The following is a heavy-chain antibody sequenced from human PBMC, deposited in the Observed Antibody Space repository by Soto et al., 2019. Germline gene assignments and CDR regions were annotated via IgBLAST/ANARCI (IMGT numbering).Heavy chain of an antibody. CDR1: EFTFTKAW. CDR3: TADRRAEACKRFDP. D-gene: IGHD6-19*01. CDR2: IKSKADGETT. J-gene: IGHJ5*02. V-gene: IGHV3-15*01. Sequence: EVQLVESGGDLVKPGGSLRLYCAASEFTFTKAWMNWFRQSTGKGLEWVARIKSKADGETTYYDAPVKGRFTISRDDSKNTMYLQMNSLKTEDTAVYYCTADRRAEACKRFDPWGQGTLVPVSS.